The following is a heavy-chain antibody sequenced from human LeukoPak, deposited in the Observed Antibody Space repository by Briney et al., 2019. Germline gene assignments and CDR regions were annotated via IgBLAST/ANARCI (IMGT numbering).Heavy chain of an antibody. CDR2: IYWNDDK. D-gene: IGHD6-13*01. J-gene: IGHJ4*02. CDR3: AHSPPRQLVRHSPFDY. Sequence: SGPTLVNPTQTRTLTCTFSGFSRSTSGVGVVWIRQPPGKALEWLALIYWNDDKRYSPSLKTRLTITKDTSKNQLVLTMTNMDPVDTATCYCAHSPPRQLVRHSPFDYWGQGTLVTVSS. V-gene: IGHV2-5*01. CDR1: GFSRSTSGVG.